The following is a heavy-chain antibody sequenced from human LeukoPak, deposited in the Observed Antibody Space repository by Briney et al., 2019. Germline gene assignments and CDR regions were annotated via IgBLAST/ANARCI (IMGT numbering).Heavy chain of an antibody. Sequence: PGGSLRLSCAASGLTFSSYGMHWVRQVIGKGLEWVSAIGIRGDTHYSGSVKGRFTIPRENAESSLYLQMNSLRAEDTAVYYCARADSYGSILDYWGQGTRVIDSS. CDR1: GLTFSSYG. V-gene: IGHV3-13*01. CDR2: IGIRGDT. D-gene: IGHD5-18*01. J-gene: IGHJ4*02. CDR3: ARADSYGSILDY.